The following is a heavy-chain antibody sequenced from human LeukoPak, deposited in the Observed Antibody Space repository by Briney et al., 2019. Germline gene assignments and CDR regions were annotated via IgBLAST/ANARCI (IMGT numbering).Heavy chain of an antibody. J-gene: IGHJ3*02. D-gene: IGHD1-1*01. CDR1: GFIFSRYW. CDR2: INQDESEK. CDR3: AKELIILPTGTVAFDI. Sequence: GGSLRLSCATSGFIFSRYWMSWVRQAPGKGLEWVANINQDESEKNYVDSVKGRFTISRDNAKNSLDLQMNSLRAEDTAVYYCAKELIILPTGTVAFDIWGRGTMVPVSS. V-gene: IGHV3-7*03.